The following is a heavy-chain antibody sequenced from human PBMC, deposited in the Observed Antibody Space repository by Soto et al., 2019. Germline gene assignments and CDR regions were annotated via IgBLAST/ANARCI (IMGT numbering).Heavy chain of an antibody. Sequence: GGSLRLSCAASGFTFSSYAMSWVRQAPGKGLEWVSAISGSGGSTYYADSVKGRFTISRDNSKNTQYLQMNSLRAEDTAVYYCAKAPMFDIVVVVAATHFDYWGQGTLVTVSS. V-gene: IGHV3-23*01. J-gene: IGHJ4*02. CDR2: ISGSGGST. CDR3: AKAPMFDIVVVVAATHFDY. D-gene: IGHD2-15*01. CDR1: GFTFSSYA.